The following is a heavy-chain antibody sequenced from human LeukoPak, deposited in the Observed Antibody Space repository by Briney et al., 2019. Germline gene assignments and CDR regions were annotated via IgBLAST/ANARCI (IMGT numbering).Heavy chain of an antibody. CDR2: ISTSSTYI. CDR3: ARATDYFDY. V-gene: IGHV3-21*01. J-gene: IGHJ4*02. Sequence: GGSLRLSCAASGFTFSGYSGYTMNWVRQAPGKGLEWASSISTSSTYIYYADSVKGRFTISRDNAKNSLYLQMNSLRAEDTAVYYCARATDYFDYWGQGTLVTVSS. CDR1: GFTFSGYSGYT.